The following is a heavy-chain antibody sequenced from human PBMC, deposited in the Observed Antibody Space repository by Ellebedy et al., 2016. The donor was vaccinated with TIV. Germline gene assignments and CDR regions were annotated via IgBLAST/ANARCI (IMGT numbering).Heavy chain of an antibody. J-gene: IGHJ6*03. Sequence: GGSLRLSXAASGFTFSSYSMNWVRQAPGKGLEWVSYISSSSSTIYYADSVKGRFTISRDNAKNSLYLQMNSLRAEDTAVYYCARVQYYGSGKPIPYYMDVWGKGTTVTVSS. D-gene: IGHD3-10*01. V-gene: IGHV3-48*04. CDR1: GFTFSSYS. CDR3: ARVQYYGSGKPIPYYMDV. CDR2: ISSSSSTI.